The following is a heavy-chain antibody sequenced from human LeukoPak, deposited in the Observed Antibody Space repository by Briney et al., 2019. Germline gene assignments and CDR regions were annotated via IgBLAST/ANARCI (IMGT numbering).Heavy chain of an antibody. D-gene: IGHD2-21*02. J-gene: IGHJ1*01. Sequence: GGSLRLSCAASGFTVSSNYMNWVRQAPGKGLEWVAHINPDGRDTYYVDSVKGRFTISRDNAQNSMYLQMNSLRVEDTAVYYCTSWGDTTAEYFQRWGQGTLVTVSS. CDR1: GFTVSSNY. V-gene: IGHV3-7*01. CDR3: TSWGDTTAEYFQR. CDR2: INPDGRDT.